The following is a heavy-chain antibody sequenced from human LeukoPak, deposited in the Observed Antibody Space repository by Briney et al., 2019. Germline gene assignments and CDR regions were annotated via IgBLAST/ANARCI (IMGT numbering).Heavy chain of an antibody. CDR2: IIPIFGTA. J-gene: IGHJ6*03. D-gene: IGHD3-10*01. V-gene: IGHV1-69*06. Sequence: ASVKVSCKASGGTFSSYAISWVRQAPGQGLEWMGGIIPIFGTANYAQKFQGRVTITADKSTSTAYMELSSLRSEDTAVYYCGFGNYYYYMDVWGKGTTVTVSS. CDR3: GFGNYYYYMDV. CDR1: GGTFSSYA.